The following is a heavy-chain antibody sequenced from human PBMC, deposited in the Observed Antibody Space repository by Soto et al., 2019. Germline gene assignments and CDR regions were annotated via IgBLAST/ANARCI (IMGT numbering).Heavy chain of an antibody. CDR2: ISTFNGNA. Sequence: QVQLVQSGAEVKKPGASVTVSCQASGYPFSSNGVSCERQAPGQGLEWMGWISTFNGNAHYAQKFQGRVTMTTDTSTNTAYMELTSLSADDKAVYYCARLHGYSSGWYDFWGQVTLVTVAS. CDR3: ARLHGYSSGWYDF. J-gene: IGHJ5*01. CDR1: GYPFSSNG. V-gene: IGHV1-18*04. D-gene: IGHD6-19*01.